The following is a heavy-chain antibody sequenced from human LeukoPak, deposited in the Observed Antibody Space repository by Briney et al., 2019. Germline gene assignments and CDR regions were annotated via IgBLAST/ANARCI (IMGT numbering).Heavy chain of an antibody. V-gene: IGHV1-8*01. D-gene: IGHD5-12*01. J-gene: IGHJ6*02. CDR3: ASLKWAIVATYADGMDV. Sequence: ASVKVSCKASGYTFTSYDINWVRQATGQGLEWMGWMNPNSGNTGYAQKFQGRVTMTRNTSISTAYMELSSLRSEDTAVYYCASLKWAIVATYADGMDVWGQGTTVTVSS. CDR1: GYTFTSYD. CDR2: MNPNSGNT.